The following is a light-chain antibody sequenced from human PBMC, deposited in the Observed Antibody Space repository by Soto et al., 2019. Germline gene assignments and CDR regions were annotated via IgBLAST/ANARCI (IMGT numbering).Light chain of an antibody. CDR1: QSVRSH. CDR2: EAS. V-gene: IGKV3-11*01. J-gene: IGKJ5*01. Sequence: EIVMTQSPATLSVSPVERAPLXCRGSQSVRSHLVWYQQKPGQAPRLLIYEASNRATGIPARFSGSGSGTDFTLTISSLEPEDFAVYYCQQRSDWPITFGQGTRLEIK. CDR3: QQRSDWPIT.